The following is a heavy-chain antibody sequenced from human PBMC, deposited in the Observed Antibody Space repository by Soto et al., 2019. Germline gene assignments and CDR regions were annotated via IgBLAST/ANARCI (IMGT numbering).Heavy chain of an antibody. CDR3: VKALSARYNSAKAFDV. D-gene: IGHD2-2*02. CDR2: ISNNGGST. J-gene: IGHJ3*01. V-gene: IGHV3-64D*06. CDR1: GFTFSSYA. Sequence: PGGSLRLSCSASGFTFSSYAMHWVRQGPGKGLEYVSSISNNGGSTYYADSVNGRFAVFRDNSKNTLDLQLSSLGVEDTAFYYCVKALSARYNSAKAFDVWGQGTMVTVSS.